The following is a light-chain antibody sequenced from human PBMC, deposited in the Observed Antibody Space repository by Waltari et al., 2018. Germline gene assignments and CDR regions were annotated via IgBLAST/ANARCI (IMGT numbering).Light chain of an antibody. CDR3: QRYDNLPIFA. CDR1: QDISNY. J-gene: IGKJ3*01. Sequence: DIQMNQSPSSLSAFVGDRVIMTCQASQDISNYLNWYQQKPGKAPKLLIRDASNLETGVPTRFSGSQSRTDFTLTISSLQPEDVGTYYCQRYDNLPIFAFGPGTKVEIK. CDR2: DAS. V-gene: IGKV1-33*01.